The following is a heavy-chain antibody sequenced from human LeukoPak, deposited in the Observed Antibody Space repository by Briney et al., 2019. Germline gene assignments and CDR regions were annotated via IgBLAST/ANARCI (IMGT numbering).Heavy chain of an antibody. Sequence: KPSETLSLTCTVSGGSISSSSYYWGWIRQPPGKGLEWIGRIYYSGSTYYNPSLKSRVTISVDTSENQFSLKLSSVTAADTAVYYCARTHVDTAMVTLQLYNFDYWGQGTLVTVSS. CDR1: GGSISSSSYY. CDR3: ARTHVDTAMVTLQLYNFDY. V-gene: IGHV4-39*01. D-gene: IGHD5-18*01. J-gene: IGHJ4*02. CDR2: IYYSGST.